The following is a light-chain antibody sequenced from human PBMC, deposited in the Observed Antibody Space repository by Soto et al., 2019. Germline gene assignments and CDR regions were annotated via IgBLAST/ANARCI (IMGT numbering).Light chain of an antibody. Sequence: QSVLTQPPSASGSPGQSVTISCTGTSSDVGGYNYVSWYQQHPGKAPKLMIYEVSKRPSGVPDRFSGSKSGNTASLTVSGLQAEDEADYYCSSHAGNKRVFGTGTKVTVL. CDR3: SSHAGNKRV. CDR2: EVS. J-gene: IGLJ1*01. CDR1: SSDVGGYNY. V-gene: IGLV2-8*01.